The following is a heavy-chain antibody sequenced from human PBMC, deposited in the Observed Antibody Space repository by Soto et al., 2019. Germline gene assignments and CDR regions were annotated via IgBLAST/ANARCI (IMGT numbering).Heavy chain of an antibody. Sequence: GGSLRLSCAASGFTFDAYAMHWVRQAPGKGLEWVSGISWNSGSIGYADSVKGRFTISRDNAKNSLYLQMNSLRAEDTALYYCAKDSSGWSYNAFESWGKGSMVTVAS. J-gene: IGHJ3*02. CDR1: GFTFDAYA. D-gene: IGHD6-19*01. V-gene: IGHV3-9*01. CDR3: AKDSSGWSYNAFES. CDR2: ISWNSGSI.